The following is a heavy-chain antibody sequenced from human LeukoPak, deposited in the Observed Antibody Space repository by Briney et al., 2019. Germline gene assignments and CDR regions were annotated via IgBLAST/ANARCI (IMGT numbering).Heavy chain of an antibody. V-gene: IGHV3-30*04. D-gene: IGHD6-13*01. J-gene: IGHJ6*02. Sequence: GGSLRLSCAASEFTFSSYAMHWVRQAPGKGLERVAVISYDGSNKYYADSVKGRFTISRDNSKNTLYLQTNSLRAEDTAVYYCARDPTVMPAVPYTMDVWGQGTTVTVSS. CDR1: EFTFSSYA. CDR3: ARDPTVMPAVPYTMDV. CDR2: ISYDGSNK.